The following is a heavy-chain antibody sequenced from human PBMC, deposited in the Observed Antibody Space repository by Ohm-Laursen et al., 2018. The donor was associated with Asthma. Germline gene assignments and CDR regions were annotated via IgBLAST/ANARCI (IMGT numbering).Heavy chain of an antibody. D-gene: IGHD3-10*01. CDR2: INSDGRNT. CDR1: GFTFTTFC. Sequence: SLRLSCAASGFTFTTFCMHWVRQAPGKGLEWVSRINSDGRNTIYADSVKGRFTISRDNAKNTLYLQMNSLTVEDTGVYFCVRERERLAGENWFDPWGQGTLVTVSS. V-gene: IGHV3-74*01. CDR3: VRERERLAGENWFDP. J-gene: IGHJ5*02.